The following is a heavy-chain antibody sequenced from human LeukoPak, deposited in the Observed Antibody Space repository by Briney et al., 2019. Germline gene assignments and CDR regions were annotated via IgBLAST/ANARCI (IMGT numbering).Heavy chain of an antibody. CDR1: GYTFTGYY. Sequence: ASVNVSFKSSGYTFTGYYMHWVRQAPGQGLEWMGWINPNSGGTNYAQKFQGRVTMTRDTSISTAYMELSRLRSDDTAVYYCAVKGYDSSGYYVFDYWGQGTLVTVS. J-gene: IGHJ4*02. V-gene: IGHV1-2*02. D-gene: IGHD3-22*01. CDR3: AVKGYDSSGYYVFDY. CDR2: INPNSGGT.